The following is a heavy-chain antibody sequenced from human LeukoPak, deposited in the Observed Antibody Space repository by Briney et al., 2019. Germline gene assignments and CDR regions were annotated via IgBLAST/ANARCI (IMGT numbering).Heavy chain of an antibody. J-gene: IGHJ4*02. Sequence: PGGSLRLSCAASGFTFSSYAMSWVRQAPGKGLEWVSAIGGSGGSTYYADSVKGRFTISRDNSKNMLYLQMNSLRAEDTAVYYCAKEKGYSYGSDYWGQGPLVTVSS. D-gene: IGHD5-18*01. V-gene: IGHV3-23*01. CDR1: GFTFSSYA. CDR3: AKEKGYSYGSDY. CDR2: IGGSGGST.